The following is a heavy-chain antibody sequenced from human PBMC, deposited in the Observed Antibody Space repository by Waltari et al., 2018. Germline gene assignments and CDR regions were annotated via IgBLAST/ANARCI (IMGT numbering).Heavy chain of an antibody. V-gene: IGHV4-59*01. CDR1: GGSISSYY. CDR3: ARATIFGIVIDAFDI. J-gene: IGHJ3*02. CDR2: THYSGDT. D-gene: IGHD3-3*01. Sequence: QVQLQESGPGLVQPSETLSLTCAVSGGSISSYYWSWIRQPPGKGLEWIGCTHYSGDTNYNPSLKSRFTISLDTSQNQFSLKLSSVTAADTAVYYCARATIFGIVIDAFDIWGQGTMVTVSS.